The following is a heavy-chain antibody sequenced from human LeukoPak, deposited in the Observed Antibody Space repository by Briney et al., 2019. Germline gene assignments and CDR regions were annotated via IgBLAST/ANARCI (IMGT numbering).Heavy chain of an antibody. CDR1: GCIFTGYY. J-gene: IGHJ4*02. CDR2: INPNGGGT. V-gene: IGHV1-2*02. Sequence: ASVKVSCKTSGCIFTGYYIHWLRQAPGQGLEWMAWINPNGGGTGYSQKFQGRVTVTRDTSTTTVYMELNDLRSDDTALYYCARDWHSSGLYYFDYWGQGTLVTVSS. D-gene: IGHD6-19*01. CDR3: ARDWHSSGLYYFDY.